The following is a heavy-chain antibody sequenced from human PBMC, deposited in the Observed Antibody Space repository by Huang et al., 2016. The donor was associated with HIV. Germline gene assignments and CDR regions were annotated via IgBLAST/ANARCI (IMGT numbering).Heavy chain of an antibody. Sequence: EVQLLESGGGLVQPGGSLRLSCAASGFTFSSSAMSWVRQAPGKGLEWVSAISGSGGSTYYADSVKGRFTISRDNSKNTLYLQMNSLRAEDTAVYYCAKSGYCSGGSCYLEGFDPWGQGTLVTVSS. J-gene: IGHJ5*02. V-gene: IGHV3-23*01. CDR3: AKSGYCSGGSCYLEGFDP. D-gene: IGHD2-15*01. CDR2: ISGSGGST. CDR1: GFTFSSSA.